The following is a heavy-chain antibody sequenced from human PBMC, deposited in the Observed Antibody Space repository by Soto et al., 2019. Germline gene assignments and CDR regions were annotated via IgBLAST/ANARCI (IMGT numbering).Heavy chain of an antibody. CDR1: GFTFSDFA. V-gene: IGHV3-23*01. D-gene: IGHD6-19*01. CDR3: ALPRRSSLIEVAGPGFEY. Sequence: GGSLRLSCRGSGFTFSDFAMNWVRQAPNKGLEWVSTMTGSGDTTYYAESVKGRFTISRDNSKNTLFLHMTALRADDTGVYYCALPRRSSLIEVAGPGFEYWGQGTLATVSS. J-gene: IGHJ4*02. CDR2: MTGSGDTT.